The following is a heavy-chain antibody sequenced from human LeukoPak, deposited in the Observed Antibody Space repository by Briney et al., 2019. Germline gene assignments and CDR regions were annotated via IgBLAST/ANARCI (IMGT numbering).Heavy chain of an antibody. V-gene: IGHV1-8*01. J-gene: IGHJ6*03. CDR1: GYTFTSYD. Sequence: ASVKVSCKASGYTFTSYDINWVRQATGKGLEWMGCMNPNSGNTGYAQKFQGRVTMTRNTSISTAYMELSSLRSEDTAVYYCARGLDYYGSGRHPVLGIVSRDYYYMDVWGKGATVTASS. D-gene: IGHD3-10*01. CDR3: ARGLDYYGSGRHPVLGIVSRDYYYMDV. CDR2: MNPNSGNT.